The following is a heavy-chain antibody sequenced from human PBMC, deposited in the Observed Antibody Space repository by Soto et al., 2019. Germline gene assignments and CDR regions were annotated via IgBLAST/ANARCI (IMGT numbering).Heavy chain of an antibody. CDR2: IYPGDSDT. J-gene: IGHJ5*02. CDR3: AATRARIEYSSGWYWFDP. D-gene: IGHD6-19*01. CDR1: GYSFTSYW. V-gene: IGHV5-51*01. Sequence: GESLKISCKGSGYSFTSYWIGWVRQMPGKGLEWMGIIYPGDSDTRYSPSFQGQVTISADKSISTAYLQWSSLKASDTAMYDCAATRARIEYSSGWYWFDPWGQGTLVTVSS.